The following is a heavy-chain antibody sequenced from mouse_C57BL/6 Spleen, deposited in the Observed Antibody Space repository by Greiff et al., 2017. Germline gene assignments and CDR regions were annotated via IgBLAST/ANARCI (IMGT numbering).Heavy chain of an antibody. V-gene: IGHV5-17*01. J-gene: IGHJ2*01. Sequence: DVKLVESGGGLVKPGGSLKLSCAASGFTFSDYGMHWVRQAPEKGLEWVAYISSGSSTIYYADTVKGRFTISRDNAKNTLFLQRTSLRYEDTTMYYCARTITTAFDYWGQGTTLTVSS. CDR1: GFTFSDYG. CDR2: ISSGSSTI. CDR3: ARTITTAFDY. D-gene: IGHD1-1*01.